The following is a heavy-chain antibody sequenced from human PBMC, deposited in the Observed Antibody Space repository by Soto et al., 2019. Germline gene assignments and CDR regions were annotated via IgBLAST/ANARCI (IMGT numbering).Heavy chain of an antibody. CDR3: ARAPPGPSPRWDV. J-gene: IGHJ6*02. Sequence: QVQLQESGSGLVKPSQTLSVTCAVSGGSMSSGGHSWSWIRQSPGKGLEWIGCIYATGKTYYNPSLKSRVTISMDTSKNLFSLNVTSVTAADTAVYYCARAPPGPSPRWDVWGQGTTVTVSS. CDR2: IYATGKT. D-gene: IGHD3-10*01. CDR1: GGSMSSGGHS. V-gene: IGHV4-30-2*06.